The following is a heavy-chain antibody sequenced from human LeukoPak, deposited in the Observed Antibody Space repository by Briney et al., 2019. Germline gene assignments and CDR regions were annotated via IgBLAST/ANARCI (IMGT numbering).Heavy chain of an antibody. CDR2: INSDGSST. J-gene: IGHJ4*02. Sequence: GGSLRLSCAASGFTFSSYWMHWVRQAPGKGLVWVSRINSDGSSTSYADSVKGRFTISRDNAKNTLYLQMNSLRAEDTAVYYCARGGSSWYPDYWGQGTLVTVSS. V-gene: IGHV3-74*01. CDR3: ARGGSSWYPDY. CDR1: GFTFSSYW. D-gene: IGHD6-13*01.